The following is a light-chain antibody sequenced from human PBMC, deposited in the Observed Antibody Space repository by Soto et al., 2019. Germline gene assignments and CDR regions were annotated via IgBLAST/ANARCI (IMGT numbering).Light chain of an antibody. V-gene: IGLV2-14*03. CDR3: SSYTSSSTRV. CDR1: SRDVGAYDF. Sequence: QSLLTQPAPLSGSPGNSITLSFPGTSRDVGAYDFVSWYQQHPDKAPKLMIYEVSNRPSGVSNRFSGSKSVNTATLTISGLQAEDEADYYCSSYTSSSTRVFGTGTKVTV. CDR2: EVS. J-gene: IGLJ1*01.